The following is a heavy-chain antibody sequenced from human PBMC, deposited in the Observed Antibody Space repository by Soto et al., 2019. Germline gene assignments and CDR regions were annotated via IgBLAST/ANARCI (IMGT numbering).Heavy chain of an antibody. CDR3: ARHRHHPGSSLLDY. J-gene: IGHJ4*02. CDR1: GGSISSSSYY. Sequence: SETLSLTCTVSGGSISSSSYYWGWIRQPPGKGLEWIGSIYYSGSTYYNPSLKSRVTISVDTSKNQFSLKLSSVTAADTAVYYCARHRHHPGSSLLDYWGQGTLVTVSS. V-gene: IGHV4-39*01. D-gene: IGHD6-25*01. CDR2: IYYSGST.